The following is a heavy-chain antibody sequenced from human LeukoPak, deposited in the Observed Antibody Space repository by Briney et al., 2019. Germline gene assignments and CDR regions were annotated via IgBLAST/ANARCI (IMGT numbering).Heavy chain of an antibody. D-gene: IGHD3-10*01. Sequence: GASLKISYKGSGYRSTTYWIGWVRQMRGKGLEWMGLIDPSDSDTRYSPSFQGQVSISADKSISTAYLQWSSLKASDTAMYYCARADRGVHDYWGQGTLVTVSA. J-gene: IGHJ4*02. CDR1: GYRSTTYW. CDR2: IDPSDSDT. V-gene: IGHV5-51*01. CDR3: ARADRGVHDY.